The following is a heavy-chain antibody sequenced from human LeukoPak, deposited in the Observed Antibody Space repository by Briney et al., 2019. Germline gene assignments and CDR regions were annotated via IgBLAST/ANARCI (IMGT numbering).Heavy chain of an antibody. V-gene: IGHV4-4*09. CDR2: IYTSGST. Sequence: SETLSLTCTVSGGSISSYYWSWIRQPPGKGLEWIGYIYTSGSTNYNPSLKSRVTISVDTSKNQFSLKLSSVTAADTAVYYCARTPRGYWYFDPWGRGTLVTVSS. CDR1: GGSISSYY. J-gene: IGHJ2*01. CDR3: ARTPRGYWYFDP.